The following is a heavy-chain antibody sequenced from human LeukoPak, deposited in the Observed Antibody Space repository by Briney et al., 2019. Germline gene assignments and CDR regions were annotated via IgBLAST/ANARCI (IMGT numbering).Heavy chain of an antibody. V-gene: IGHV4-39*07. Sequence: SETLSLTCSVSRGSISRTSYSWGWIRQPPGKGLEWIGNIYYTGTAYHNPSLKSRVTISLDTSKSHFSLNLSSVTAADTAIYYCARLRFYYDSSGYNYLDYWGPGTLITVSS. CDR2: IYYTGTA. J-gene: IGHJ4*02. CDR1: RGSISRTSYS. D-gene: IGHD3-22*01. CDR3: ARLRFYYDSSGYNYLDY.